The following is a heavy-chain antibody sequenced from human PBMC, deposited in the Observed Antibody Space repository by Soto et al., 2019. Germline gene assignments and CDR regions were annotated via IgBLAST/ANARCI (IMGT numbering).Heavy chain of an antibody. J-gene: IGHJ4*02. CDR2: IYHSGSN. CDR1: GGSISSGGYS. Sequence: QLQLQESGSGLVKPSQTLSLTCAVSGGSISSGGYSWGWIRQPPVKGLEWIGYIYHSGSNYYNPSLKSRATISVDRSKNQFSLKLSSVTAADTVVDYCARVPDYWGQGTLVTVSS. V-gene: IGHV4-30-2*01. CDR3: ARVPDY.